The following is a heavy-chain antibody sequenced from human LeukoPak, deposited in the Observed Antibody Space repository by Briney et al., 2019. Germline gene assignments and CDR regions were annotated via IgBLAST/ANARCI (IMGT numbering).Heavy chain of an antibody. CDR3: ARANGCSDY. D-gene: IGHD5-24*01. J-gene: IGHJ4*02. Sequence: PSETLSLTCTVSGGSISSYYWSWIRQPPGKGLEWIGYIYYSGSTNYNPSLKSRVTISVDTSKDQFSLKLSSVTAADTAVYYCARANGCSDYWGQGTLVTVSS. CDR2: IYYSGST. CDR1: GGSISSYY. V-gene: IGHV4-59*01.